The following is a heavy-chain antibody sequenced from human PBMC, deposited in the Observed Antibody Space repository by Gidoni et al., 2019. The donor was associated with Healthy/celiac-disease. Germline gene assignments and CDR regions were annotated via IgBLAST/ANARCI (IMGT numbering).Heavy chain of an antibody. CDR1: GFTFEDYA. J-gene: IGHJ4*02. V-gene: IGHV3-9*01. Sequence: EVQLLESGGGLVQPGRSLSIACAASGFTFEDYAMHWVRQASGKGLGLVSGISWNSVSIGYADSVKGRFTISRDNAKNSLYLQMNSLRAEDTALYYCAKDKLAVAGYFDYWGQGTLVTVSS. CDR2: ISWNSVSI. CDR3: AKDKLAVAGYFDY. D-gene: IGHD6-19*01.